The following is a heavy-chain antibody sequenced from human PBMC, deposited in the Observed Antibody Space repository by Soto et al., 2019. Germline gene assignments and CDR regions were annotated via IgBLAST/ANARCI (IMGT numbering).Heavy chain of an antibody. CDR2: MNPGSGKT. J-gene: IGHJ5*02. Sequence: QVQLVQSGAAVKEPGASVRVSCKASGYTFINFDISWVRQAAGQGLEWLGWMNPGSGKTGYASKFQGRVAMTRDASKGTSHLELSSLTSADTAVYYCARMASAGTLNWFDPWGKGTLVTVSS. V-gene: IGHV1-8*02. CDR3: ARMASAGTLNWFDP. CDR1: GYTFINFD. D-gene: IGHD6-13*01.